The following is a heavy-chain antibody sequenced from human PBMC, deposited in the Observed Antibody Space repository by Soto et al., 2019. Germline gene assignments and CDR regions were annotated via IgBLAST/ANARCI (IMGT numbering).Heavy chain of an antibody. Sequence: SETPSLICPVSSGYICSSSYYWGWIRQPPGKGLWWIGSIYNSGSTYNNPSLKRRVTISVDTSKTQFSLKLSSVTAADTAVYSCATRTGTTNGPMDYWGQGTLVTVSS. J-gene: IGHJ4*02. D-gene: IGHD1-1*01. CDR2: IYNSGST. V-gene: IGHV4-39*05. CDR3: ATRTGTTNGPMDY. CDR1: SGYICSSSYY.